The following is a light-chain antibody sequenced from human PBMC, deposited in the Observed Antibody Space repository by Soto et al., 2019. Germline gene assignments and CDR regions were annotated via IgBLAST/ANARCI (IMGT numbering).Light chain of an antibody. J-gene: IGLJ3*02. CDR1: SNDVGTYKF. CDR3: CSYAGSSTVVL. CDR2: EGS. V-gene: IGLV2-23*03. Sequence: QSVLTQPASVSGSPGQSITISCTGTSNDVGTYKFVSWYQQHPGKAPKLMIYEGSERPSGVSHRFSGSKSGNTASLTISGLQAEDEADYYCCSYAGSSTVVLFGGGTKVTVL.